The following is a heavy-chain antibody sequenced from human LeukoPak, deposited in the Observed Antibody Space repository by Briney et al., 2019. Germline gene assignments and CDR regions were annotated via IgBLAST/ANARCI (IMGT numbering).Heavy chain of an antibody. CDR2: INTDGSST. V-gene: IGHV3-74*01. CDR1: GFTFSSYW. J-gene: IGHJ4*02. Sequence: GGSLRLSCAASGFTFSSYWMHWVRQAPGKGLVWVSRINTDGSSTTYADSVKGRFTISRDNAKNTVYLQMNSLRAEDTAVYYCARGKYGGYFIDYWGQGTLVTVSS. D-gene: IGHD5-12*01. CDR3: ARGKYGGYFIDY.